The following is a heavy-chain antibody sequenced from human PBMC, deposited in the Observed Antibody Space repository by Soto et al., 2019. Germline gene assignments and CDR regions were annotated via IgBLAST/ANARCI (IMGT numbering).Heavy chain of an antibody. Sequence: LSETLSLTCTVSGGSISSSSYYWGWIRRPPGKGLEWIGSIYYSGSTYYNPSLKSRVTISVDTSKNQFSLKLSSVTAADTAVYYCARHGITMVRGVIIGLGXFDPWGQRTLVTVSS. CDR1: GGSISSSSYY. V-gene: IGHV4-39*01. D-gene: IGHD3-10*01. J-gene: IGHJ5*02. CDR3: ARHGITMVRGVIIGLGXFDP. CDR2: IYYSGST.